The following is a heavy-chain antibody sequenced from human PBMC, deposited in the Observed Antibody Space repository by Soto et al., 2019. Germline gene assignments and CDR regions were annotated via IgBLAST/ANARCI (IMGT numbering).Heavy chain of an antibody. V-gene: IGHV3-33*01. Sequence: QVQLEESGGGVVQPGRSLRLSCEASGFTFNTYSMHWVRQPPGKGLEWLAAIWYDGTQKYYADSVKGRFIISRDNSKKTLYMEKKSLRAEDTGVYYCARAGGTTVTGLWHFDSWGKGTLVTVSS. CDR3: ARAGGTTVTGLWHFDS. CDR1: GFTFNTYS. J-gene: IGHJ4*02. CDR2: IWYDGTQK. D-gene: IGHD4-17*01.